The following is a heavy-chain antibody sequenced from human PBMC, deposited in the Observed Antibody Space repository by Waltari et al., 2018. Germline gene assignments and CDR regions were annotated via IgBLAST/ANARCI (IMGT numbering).Heavy chain of an antibody. J-gene: IGHJ6*03. Sequence: QVQLQESGPGLVKPSETLSLTCTVSGGSISSYYWSWIRQPAGKGLEWIGRIYTSGSTNYNPSLKSRVTMSVDTSKNQFSLKLSSVTAADTAVYYCAREEAYSSSPGYHYYYMDVWGKGTTVTISS. CDR3: AREEAYSSSPGYHYYYMDV. D-gene: IGHD6-6*01. V-gene: IGHV4-4*07. CDR1: GGSISSYY. CDR2: IYTSGST.